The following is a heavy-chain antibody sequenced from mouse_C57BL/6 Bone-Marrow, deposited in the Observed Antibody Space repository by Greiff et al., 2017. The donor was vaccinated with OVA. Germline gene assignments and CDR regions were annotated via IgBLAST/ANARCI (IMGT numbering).Heavy chain of an antibody. J-gene: IGHJ2*01. D-gene: IGHD3-2*02. CDR3: AYASQATLDY. Sequence: VQLQQSGPELVKPGASVKISCKASGYAFSSSWMNWVKQRPGKGLEWIGRIYPGDGDTNYNGKFKGKATLTADKSSSTAYMQLSSLTSEDSAVYYCAYASQATLDYWGQGTTLTVSS. CDR2: IYPGDGDT. CDR1: GYAFSSSW. V-gene: IGHV1-82*01.